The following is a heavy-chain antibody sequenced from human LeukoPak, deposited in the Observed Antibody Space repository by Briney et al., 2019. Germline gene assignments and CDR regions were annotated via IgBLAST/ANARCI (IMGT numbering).Heavy chain of an antibody. J-gene: IGHJ6*02. Sequence: SETLSLTCAVYGGSFSGYYWSWIRQPPGEGLEWIGEINHSGSTNYNPSLKSRVTISVDTSKNQFSLKLSSVTAADTAVYYCASQNSPITMVRGVSHYYYYYGMDVWGQGTTVTVSS. CDR2: INHSGST. CDR1: GGSFSGYY. CDR3: ASQNSPITMVRGVSHYYYYYGMDV. V-gene: IGHV4-34*01. D-gene: IGHD3-10*01.